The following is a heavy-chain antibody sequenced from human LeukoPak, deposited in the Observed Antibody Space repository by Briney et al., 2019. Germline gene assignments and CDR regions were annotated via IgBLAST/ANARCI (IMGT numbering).Heavy chain of an antibody. Sequence: PGGSLRLSCAASEFTFSNYWMTWVRQAPGKGLEWVANINQDGSEKYYGDSVKGRFIISRDNAENSLFLRMNSLRAEDTALYYCARARQAPANVFSDYWGQGVLVTVPS. CDR3: ARARQAPANVFSDY. V-gene: IGHV3-7*01. D-gene: IGHD2-15*01. CDR2: INQDGSEK. CDR1: EFTFSNYW. J-gene: IGHJ4*02.